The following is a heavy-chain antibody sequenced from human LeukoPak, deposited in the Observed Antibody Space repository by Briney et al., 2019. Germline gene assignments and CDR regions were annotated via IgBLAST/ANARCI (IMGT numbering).Heavy chain of an antibody. J-gene: IGHJ4*02. D-gene: IGHD5-12*01. CDR3: ARLQHGYSGYDFLNYFDY. V-gene: IGHV4-59*08. Sequence: SETLSLTCTVSGGSSSSFYWSWLRQPPGKGLEWIGYIYYSGSTNYNPSLKSRVTISVDTSKNQFSLKLSSVTAADTAVYYCARLQHGYSGYDFLNYFDYWGQGTLVTVSS. CDR1: GGSSSSFY. CDR2: IYYSGST.